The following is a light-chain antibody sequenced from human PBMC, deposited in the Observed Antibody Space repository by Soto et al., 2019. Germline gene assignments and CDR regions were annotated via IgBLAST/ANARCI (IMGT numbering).Light chain of an antibody. CDR3: QSYNSSLFGHMV. CDR2: GNS. J-gene: IGLJ2*01. CDR1: SSNIGAGYD. Sequence: QSVLTQPPSVSGAPGQRVTISCTGSSSNIGAGYDVHWYQQLPGTAPKLLIYGNSNRPSVVPDRFSGSKSGTSASLAITGLQAEDEADYYCQSYNSSLFGHMVFGGGTKLTVL. V-gene: IGLV1-40*01.